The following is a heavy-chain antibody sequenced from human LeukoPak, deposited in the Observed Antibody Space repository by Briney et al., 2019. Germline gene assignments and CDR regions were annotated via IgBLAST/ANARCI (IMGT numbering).Heavy chain of an antibody. V-gene: IGHV4-38-2*02. Sequence: SETLSLTCTVSGVSASDYYWSWIRQPPGKGLEWIGSIFHTGSTYFNLSLKSRVTISVDTSKNQFSLRLSSVTAADTAVYYCARSGYSYGTDFDYWGQGTLVTVSS. CDR3: ARSGYSYGTDFDY. CDR2: IFHTGST. CDR1: GVSASDYY. J-gene: IGHJ4*02. D-gene: IGHD5-18*01.